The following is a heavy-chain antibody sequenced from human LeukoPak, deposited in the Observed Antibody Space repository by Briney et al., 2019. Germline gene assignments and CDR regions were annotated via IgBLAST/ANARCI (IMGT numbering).Heavy chain of an antibody. Sequence: SETLSLTCTVSGGSISGYYWSWIRQPPGKGLEWIGFIHYSGSTNYNPSLKSRVTISVDTSKNQFSLKLSSLTAADTAVYYCARYGSGSYRFDYWGQGTLVTVSS. V-gene: IGHV4-59*01. D-gene: IGHD3-10*01. CDR1: GGSISGYY. CDR3: ARYGSGSYRFDY. J-gene: IGHJ4*02. CDR2: IHYSGST.